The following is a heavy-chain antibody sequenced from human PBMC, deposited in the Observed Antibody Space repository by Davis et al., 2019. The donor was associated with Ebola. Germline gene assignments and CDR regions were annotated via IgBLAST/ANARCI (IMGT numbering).Heavy chain of an antibody. V-gene: IGHV1-18*01. CDR3: AGGITMVRGVNWFDP. D-gene: IGHD3-10*01. CDR2: ISAYNGNT. CDR1: GGTFSSYA. Sequence: ASVTVSCKASGGTFSSYAISWVRQAPGQGLEWLGWISAYNGNTNYAQKLQGRVTMTTDTSTSTAYMELRSLRSDDTAVYYCAGGITMVRGVNWFDPWGQGTLVTVSS. J-gene: IGHJ5*02.